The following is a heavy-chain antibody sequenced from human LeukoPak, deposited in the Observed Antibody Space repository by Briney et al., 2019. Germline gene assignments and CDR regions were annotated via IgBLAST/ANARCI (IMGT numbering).Heavy chain of an antibody. Sequence: GASVKVSCKASGYTFTSYGISWVRQAPGQGLEWMGWISAYNGNTNYAQKFQGRVTMTRNTSIGTAYMELSSLRSEDTAVYYCARDRVGVGSNGWENWGQGTLVTVSS. V-gene: IGHV1-18*01. D-gene: IGHD6-19*01. CDR2: ISAYNGNT. CDR3: ARDRVGVGSNGWEN. J-gene: IGHJ4*02. CDR1: GYTFTSYG.